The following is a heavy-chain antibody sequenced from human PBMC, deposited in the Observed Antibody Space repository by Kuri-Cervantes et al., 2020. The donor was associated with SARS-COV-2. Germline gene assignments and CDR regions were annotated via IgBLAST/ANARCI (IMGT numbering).Heavy chain of an antibody. V-gene: IGHV3-48*04. CDR1: GFTFSSYT. Sequence: GESLKISCAASGFTFSSYTMNWGRHAPGKGLEWVSYISNSGSTIYYPDSVKGRFTISRDTAKNSLYLQRNSLRAEDTAVYYCASSIARGAFDIWGQGTLVTVSS. D-gene: IGHD2-21*01. CDR2: ISNSGSTI. CDR3: ASSIARGAFDI. J-gene: IGHJ3*02.